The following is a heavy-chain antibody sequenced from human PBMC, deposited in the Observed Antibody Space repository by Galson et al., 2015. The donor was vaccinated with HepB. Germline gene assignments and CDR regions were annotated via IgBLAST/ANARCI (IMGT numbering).Heavy chain of an antibody. CDR1: GFTFDDYA. CDR3: ARERSIFGVVIVYYGMDV. Sequence: SLRLSCAASGFTFDDYAMHWVRQAPGKGLEWVSGISWNSGSIGYADSVKGRFTISRDNAKNSLYLQMNSLRAEDTAVYYCARERSIFGVVIVYYGMDVWGQGTTVTVSS. V-gene: IGHV3-9*01. J-gene: IGHJ6*02. CDR2: ISWNSGSI. D-gene: IGHD3-3*01.